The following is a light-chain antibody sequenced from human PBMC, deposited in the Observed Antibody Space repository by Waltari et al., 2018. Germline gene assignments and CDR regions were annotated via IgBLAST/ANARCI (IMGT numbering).Light chain of an antibody. Sequence: QLVLTQSPSASASLGASVKLTCTLSSGHSSNVIAWHQQQPEKGPRYLMKINSDGSHSKGDGFPDRFAGSSSGAGRYLTISSLQSEDEADYYCQTGGHGTWVFGGGTKLTVL. J-gene: IGLJ3*02. CDR3: QTGGHGTWV. V-gene: IGLV4-69*01. CDR2: INSDGSH. CDR1: SGHSSNV.